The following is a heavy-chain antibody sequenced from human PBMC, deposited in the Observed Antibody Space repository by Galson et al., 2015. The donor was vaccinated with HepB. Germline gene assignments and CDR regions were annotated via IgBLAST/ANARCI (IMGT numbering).Heavy chain of an antibody. D-gene: IGHD3-16*01. CDR2: INHSGST. V-gene: IGHV4-34*01. Sequence: SETLSLTCAVYGGSFSGSYWSWIRKPPGKGLEWIGEINHSGSTNYNPSLKSRVTISVDTSKNQFSLKLSSVTAADTAVYYCARGRGRSHDYVWGSYSFRAPQQGRDAGSYYYYYYGMDVWGQGTTVTVSS. CDR3: ARGRGRSHDYVWGSYSFRAPQQGRDAGSYYYYYYGMDV. J-gene: IGHJ6*02. CDR1: GGSFSGSY.